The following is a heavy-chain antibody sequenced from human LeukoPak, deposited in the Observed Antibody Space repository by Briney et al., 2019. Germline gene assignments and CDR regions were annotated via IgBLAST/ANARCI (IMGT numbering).Heavy chain of an antibody. CDR1: GFTVRYNS. V-gene: IGHV3-53*01. CDR2: IYADGTT. CDR3: ARAQLESGTDY. Sequence: PGGSLRLSCAAPGFTVRYNSMTWVRQAPGKRLEWVSTIYADGTTYYADSMKGRFTISRGNSKNTLDLQMNSLRAEDTAVYYCARAQLESGTDYWGQGTLVTVSS. D-gene: IGHD1-1*01. J-gene: IGHJ4*02.